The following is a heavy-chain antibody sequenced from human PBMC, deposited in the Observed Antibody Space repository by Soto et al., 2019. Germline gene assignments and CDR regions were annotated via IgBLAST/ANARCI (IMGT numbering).Heavy chain of an antibody. V-gene: IGHV3-7*04. CDR3: ARGDYYGSGSLLFDF. CDR1: GFTFNSYW. D-gene: IGHD3-10*01. Sequence: EVQLVESGGGLVQPGGSLRLSCAASGFTFNSYWMSWVRQAPGKGLEWVAMIKQDGSEKYYVGSVKGRFTISRDNAKNSLYLQMNSLRAEDTAIYYCARGDYYGSGSLLFDFWGQGTLVTVSS. J-gene: IGHJ4*02. CDR2: IKQDGSEK.